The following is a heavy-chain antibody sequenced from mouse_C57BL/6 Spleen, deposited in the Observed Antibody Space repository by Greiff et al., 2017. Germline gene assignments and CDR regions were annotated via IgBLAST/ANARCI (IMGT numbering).Heavy chain of an antibody. D-gene: IGHD2-4*01. CDR3: ARLGPYDYEEAWFAY. CDR1: GYTFTDYY. CDR2: IYPGSGNT. J-gene: IGHJ3*01. Sequence: QVHVKQSGAELVRPGASVKLSCKASGYTFTDYYINWVKQRPGQGLEWIARIYPGSGNTYYNEKFKGKATLTAEKSSSTAYMQLSSLTSEDSAVYFCARLGPYDYEEAWFAYWGKGTLVTVSA. V-gene: IGHV1-76*01.